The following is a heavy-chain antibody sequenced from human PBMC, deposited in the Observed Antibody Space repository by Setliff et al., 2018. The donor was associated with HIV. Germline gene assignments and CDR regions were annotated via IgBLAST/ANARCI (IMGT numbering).Heavy chain of an antibody. CDR1: SGPINSGSYY. D-gene: IGHD3-10*01. Sequence: PSETLSLTGIVSSGPINSGSYYWSWVRQPAGKGLEWIGRVYTTGSTDYNSSLKSRVAISVDTSENRFSLNLTPVTAADTAIYFCAGADGAGPYYRYYYYGMDVWGRGTTVTVSS. J-gene: IGHJ6*02. V-gene: IGHV4-61*02. CDR2: VYTTGST. CDR3: AGADGAGPYYRYYYYGMDV.